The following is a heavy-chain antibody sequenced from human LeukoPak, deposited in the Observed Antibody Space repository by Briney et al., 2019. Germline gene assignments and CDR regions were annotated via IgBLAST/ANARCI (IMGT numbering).Heavy chain of an antibody. CDR3: ARDLFSGSYQEDF. CDR1: GFTLSSYW. D-gene: IGHD1-26*01. CDR2: IKYDGSAK. V-gene: IGHV3-7*01. J-gene: IGHJ4*02. Sequence: GGSQRLSCAASGFTLSSYWMSWVRQAPGKGLEWVANIKYDGSAKYYVDSVKGRFTISRDDAKNSLYLEMNSLRAEDTAVYYCARDLFSGSYQEDFWGQGALVTVSS.